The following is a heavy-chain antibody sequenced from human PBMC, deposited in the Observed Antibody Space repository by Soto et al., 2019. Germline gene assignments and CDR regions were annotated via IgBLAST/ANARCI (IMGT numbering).Heavy chain of an antibody. CDR2: INAGNGNT. Sequence: ASVKVSCKASGYTFTSYAMHWVRQAPGQRLEWMGWINAGNGNTKYSQKFQGRVTITRDTSASTAYMELSSLRSEDTAVYYCAREHVNYDFWSGPNYYYGMDVWGQGTTVTVSS. CDR1: GYTFTSYA. V-gene: IGHV1-3*01. CDR3: AREHVNYDFWSGPNYYYGMDV. D-gene: IGHD3-3*01. J-gene: IGHJ6*02.